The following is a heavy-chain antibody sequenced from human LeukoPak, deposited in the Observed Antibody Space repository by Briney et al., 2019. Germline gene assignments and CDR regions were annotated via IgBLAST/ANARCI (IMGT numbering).Heavy chain of an antibody. V-gene: IGHV3-30-3*01. Sequence: PGGSLRLSCAASGFNFNTYTMHWVRQAPGKGLEWVAVMSYDEVNEYYADSVKGRFTISRDSSKNTLYLQMDRLRGEDTAVHYCAREATSGWTDYWGQGTLVTVSS. CDR1: GFNFNTYT. CDR2: MSYDEVNE. J-gene: IGHJ4*02. D-gene: IGHD6-19*01. CDR3: AREATSGWTDY.